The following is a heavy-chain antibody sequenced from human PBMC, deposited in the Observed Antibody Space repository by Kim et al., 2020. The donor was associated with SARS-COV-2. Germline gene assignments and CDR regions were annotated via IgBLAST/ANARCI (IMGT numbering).Heavy chain of an antibody. CDR3: AKDIHGGEYSSSSVDS. CDR2: IGGDGGTA. CDR1: GFIFGDYA. D-gene: IGHD6-6*01. Sequence: GGSLRLSCATSGFIFGDYAMHWIRQPPWKGLQWVSFIGGDGGTASYEDSVEGRFTISRDSSKNSLYLQMASLTTEDTGFYYCAKDIHGGEYSSSSVDSWG. J-gene: IGHJ5*01. V-gene: IGHV3-43*02.